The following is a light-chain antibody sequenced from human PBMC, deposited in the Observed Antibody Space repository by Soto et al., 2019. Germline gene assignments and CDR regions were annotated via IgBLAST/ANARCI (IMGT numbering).Light chain of an antibody. Sequence: QSALTQPASVSGSPGQSITISCTGTSSDVSGYDYVSWYQQHPGRPPKLVISDVTNRPSGVSNRFSGSKSGNTASLTISGLQAEDEAVYYCSSYTISRTPYVFGPGTKLTVL. J-gene: IGLJ1*01. CDR2: DVT. CDR3: SSYTISRTPYV. V-gene: IGLV2-14*03. CDR1: SSDVSGYDY.